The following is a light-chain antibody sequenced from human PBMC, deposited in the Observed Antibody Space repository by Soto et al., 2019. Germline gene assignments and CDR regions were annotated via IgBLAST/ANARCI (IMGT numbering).Light chain of an antibody. CDR2: DVS. CDR1: QSINTW. J-gene: IGKJ1*01. V-gene: IGKV1-5*01. CDR3: QQYQTYSRT. Sequence: DIQMTQSPSTVSASVGDRITITCRASQSINTWLAWYRQRPGEAPQLLIYDVSTLAMGVPARFNGSGSGTDFTLSISRLQADDFATFSCQQYQTYSRTFGQGTKVEVK.